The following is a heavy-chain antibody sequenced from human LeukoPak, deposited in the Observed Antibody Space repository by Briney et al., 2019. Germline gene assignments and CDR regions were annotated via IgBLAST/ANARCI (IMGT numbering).Heavy chain of an antibody. CDR1: GGAFSSYS. CDR3: ARQYCGGDCYPDHYYGMDV. CDR2: IIPIFDTA. J-gene: IGHJ6*02. D-gene: IGHD2-21*02. Sequence: ASVKVSCKASGGAFSSYSISWVRQAPGQGLEWMGGIIPIFDTADYAQKFQGRVTITADESTSTAYMELSSLRSEDTAVYYCARQYCGGDCYPDHYYGMDVWGQGTTVTVSS. V-gene: IGHV1-69*13.